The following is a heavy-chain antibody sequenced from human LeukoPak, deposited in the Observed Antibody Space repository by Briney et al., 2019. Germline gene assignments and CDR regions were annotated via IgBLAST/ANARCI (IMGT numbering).Heavy chain of an antibody. Sequence: GGSLRLSCAASGFTFSGSAMHWVRQASGKGLEWVGRIRSKANSYATAYAASVKGRFTISRDDSKNTAYLQMNSLKTEDTAVYYCTRWTTVVNGEYYYYYMDVWGKGTTVTVSS. D-gene: IGHD4-23*01. CDR3: TRWTTVVNGEYYYYYMDV. J-gene: IGHJ6*03. CDR1: GFTFSGSA. V-gene: IGHV3-73*01. CDR2: IRSKANSYAT.